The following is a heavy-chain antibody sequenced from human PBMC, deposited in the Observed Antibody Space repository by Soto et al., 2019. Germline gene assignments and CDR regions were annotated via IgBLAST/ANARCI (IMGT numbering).Heavy chain of an antibody. D-gene: IGHD3-22*01. V-gene: IGHV1-18*04. CDR3: ARQIATRTNWFDP. J-gene: IGHJ5*01. Sequence: QVQLVQSGTEVAKPGATVKVSCKTSGYPFVNYYINCVRQAPGQGLEWMGWVSAFNGKGDYAQKFQGRVTMTTDTSTSRAYMELRSLRSDDTATYYCARQIATRTNWFDPWGQGTLVTVST. CDR2: VSAFNGKG. CDR1: GYPFVNYY.